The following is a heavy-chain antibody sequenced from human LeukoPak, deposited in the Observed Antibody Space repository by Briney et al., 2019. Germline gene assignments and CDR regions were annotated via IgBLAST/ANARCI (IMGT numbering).Heavy chain of an antibody. CDR3: ARDKVPSDYYGSGSYLGY. D-gene: IGHD3-10*01. J-gene: IGHJ4*02. CDR2: ISYDGSNK. Sequence: GRSLRLSCAASGFTFSSYGMHWVRQAPGKGLEWVAVISYDGSNKYYADSVKGRFTISRDNAKNSLYLQMNSLRAEDTAVYYCARDKVPSDYYGSGSYLGYWGQGTLVTVSS. V-gene: IGHV3-30*03. CDR1: GFTFSSYG.